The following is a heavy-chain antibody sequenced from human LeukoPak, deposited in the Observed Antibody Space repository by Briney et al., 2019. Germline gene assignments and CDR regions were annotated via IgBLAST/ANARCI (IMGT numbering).Heavy chain of an antibody. CDR1: GDSISSSSSY. Sequence: PSETLSLTCTVSGDSISSSSSYWGWIRQPPGKGLEWIGSIYYSGNTYYNASLKSQVSISIDTSKNQFSLRLTSVTAADTAVYYCARHRSGWLQSSFDYWGQGTLVTVSS. V-gene: IGHV4-39*01. J-gene: IGHJ4*02. CDR3: ARHRSGWLQSSFDY. D-gene: IGHD5-24*01. CDR2: IYYSGNT.